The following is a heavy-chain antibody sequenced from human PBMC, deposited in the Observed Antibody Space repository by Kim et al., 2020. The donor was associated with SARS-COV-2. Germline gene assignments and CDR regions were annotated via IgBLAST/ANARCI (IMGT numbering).Heavy chain of an antibody. J-gene: IGHJ4*02. D-gene: IGHD2-15*01. CDR3: ASGCSGGSCYLWDY. V-gene: IGHV3-48*03. Sequence: ADSVKGRFTISRDNAKNSLYLQMNSRRAEDTAVYYCASGCSGGSCYLWDYWGQGTLVTVSS.